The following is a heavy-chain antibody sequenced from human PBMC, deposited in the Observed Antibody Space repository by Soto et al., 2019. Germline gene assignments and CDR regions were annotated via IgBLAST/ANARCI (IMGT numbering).Heavy chain of an antibody. J-gene: IGHJ2*01. V-gene: IGHV4-39*01. CDR3: ARHEVYYDSSGYYTPYSYFDL. Sequence: QLQLQESGPGLVKPSETLSLTCTVSGGSISSSSYYWGWIRQPPGKGLEWIGSIYYSGSTYYNPSLKSRVTISVDTSKNQFSLKLSSVTAADTAVYYCARHEVYYDSSGYYTPYSYFDLWGRGTLVTVSS. D-gene: IGHD3-22*01. CDR2: IYYSGST. CDR1: GGSISSSSYY.